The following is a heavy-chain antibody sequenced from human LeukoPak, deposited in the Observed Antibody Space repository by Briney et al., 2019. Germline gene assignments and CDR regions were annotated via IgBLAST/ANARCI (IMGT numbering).Heavy chain of an antibody. Sequence: GGSLRLSCAASGFTFSSYDMHWVRQATGKGLEWVSAIGTAGDTYYPGSVKGRFTISRENAKNSLYLQMNSLRAGDTAVYYCARGVRGTVDFDLWAVAPWSLSPQ. D-gene: IGHD3-10*01. CDR3: ARGVRGTVDFDL. J-gene: IGHJ2*01. CDR2: IGTAGDT. CDR1: GFTFSSYD. V-gene: IGHV3-13*01.